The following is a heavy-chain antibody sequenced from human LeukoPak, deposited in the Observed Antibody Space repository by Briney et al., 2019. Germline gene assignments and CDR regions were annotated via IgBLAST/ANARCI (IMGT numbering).Heavy chain of an antibody. Sequence: GGSLRLSCAASGFTFSSYEMNWVRQTPGKGLEWVSYISSSGSTIYYADSVKGRFTISRDNAKNSLYLQMNSLRAEDTAVYYCARDSNLERGKTYYYYYMDAWGKGTTVTVSS. CDR3: ARDSNLERGKTYYYYYMDA. V-gene: IGHV3-48*03. D-gene: IGHD1-1*01. J-gene: IGHJ6*03. CDR2: ISSSGSTI. CDR1: GFTFSSYE.